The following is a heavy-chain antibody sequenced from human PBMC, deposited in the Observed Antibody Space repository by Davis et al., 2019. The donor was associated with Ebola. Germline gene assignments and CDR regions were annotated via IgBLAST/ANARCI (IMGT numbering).Heavy chain of an antibody. V-gene: IGHV3-23*01. CDR2: ISDSGKTT. CDR3: ATNTLSGDYVDY. CDR1: GFTFGNHD. J-gene: IGHJ4*02. D-gene: IGHD2-2*02. Sequence: GESLKISCTASGFTFGNHDMNWVRQAPGKGLEWVSAISDSGKTTYYADSVKGRFTISRDNSKNTLYLQMNSLRAEDTAVYYCATNTLSGDYVDYWGQGALVTVSS.